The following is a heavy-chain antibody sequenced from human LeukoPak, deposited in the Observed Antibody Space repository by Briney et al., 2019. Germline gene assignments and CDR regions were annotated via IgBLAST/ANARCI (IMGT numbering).Heavy chain of an antibody. Sequence: GGTLRLSCAASGFTFNNYAMRWVRQAPGKGLEWVSGISASGGSTYYPDSVKGRFTISRDNSKNTLYLQMNSLRDEDTAVYYCAKDRMITFGGVIPEFDYWGQGTLVTVSS. CDR3: AKDRMITFGGVIPEFDY. CDR1: GFTFNNYA. D-gene: IGHD3-16*02. V-gene: IGHV3-23*01. J-gene: IGHJ4*02. CDR2: ISASGGST.